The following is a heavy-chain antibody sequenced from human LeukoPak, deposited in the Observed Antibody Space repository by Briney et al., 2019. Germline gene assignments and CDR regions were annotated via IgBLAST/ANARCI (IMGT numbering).Heavy chain of an antibody. CDR1: GGSISSYY. Sequence: PSETLSLTCTVSGGSISSYYWSWIRQPAGKGLEWIGRIYTSGSTNYNPSLKSRVTMSVDTSKNQFSLKLSSVTAADTAVYYCARALLHYDFWSGYSDGLDAFDIWGQGTMVTVSS. CDR2: IYTSGST. J-gene: IGHJ3*02. V-gene: IGHV4-4*07. CDR3: ARALLHYDFWSGYSDGLDAFDI. D-gene: IGHD3-3*01.